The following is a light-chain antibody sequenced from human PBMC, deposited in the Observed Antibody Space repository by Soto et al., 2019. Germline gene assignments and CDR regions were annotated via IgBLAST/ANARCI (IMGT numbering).Light chain of an antibody. CDR2: GAS. J-gene: IGKJ1*01. Sequence: EIVLTQSPGTLSLSPGERATLSCRASQSVSSTYLAWYQQKPSQAPRLLIYGASTRATGIPGRFSGSGSGTDFTLTISRLEPEDFAVYYCQQYGSSPWTFGQGTKVDIK. CDR3: QQYGSSPWT. V-gene: IGKV3-20*01. CDR1: QSVSSTY.